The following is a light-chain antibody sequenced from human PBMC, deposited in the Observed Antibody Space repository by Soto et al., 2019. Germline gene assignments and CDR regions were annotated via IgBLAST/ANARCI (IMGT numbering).Light chain of an antibody. V-gene: IGKV1-39*01. CDR1: QSISTY. CDR3: QQSYSTSWT. Sequence: DIQMTQSPPSLSASVGDRVTITCRASQSISTYLNWYQQKPGKAPNVLIYDASSLQSGVPSRFSGSGSGTDFILAISSLQPEDFVTYYCQQSYSTSWTFGQGTKVEIK. CDR2: DAS. J-gene: IGKJ1*01.